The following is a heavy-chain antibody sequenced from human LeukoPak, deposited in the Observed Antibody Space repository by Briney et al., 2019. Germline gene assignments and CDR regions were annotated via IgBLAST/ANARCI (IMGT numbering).Heavy chain of an antibody. V-gene: IGHV3-15*01. D-gene: IGHD4-17*01. Sequence: PGGSLRLSCAASGFTFSSHWMNWVRQAPGQGLEWVGRIKSKSDGGTTDNAAPVKGRFTISKDDSKNTLYLQMNSLKTEDTGIYYCTTGTLTSDYWGQGTLVTVSS. CDR2: IKSKSDGGTT. CDR3: TTGTLTSDY. J-gene: IGHJ4*02. CDR1: GFTFSSHW.